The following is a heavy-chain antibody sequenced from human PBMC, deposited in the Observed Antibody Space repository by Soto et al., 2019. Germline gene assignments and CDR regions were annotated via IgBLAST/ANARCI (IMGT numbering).Heavy chain of an antibody. Sequence: QGHLVQSEAEVKKSGASVKVSCKACGYTFTRCGISWVRRARGQGLEWMGWISGYNGDTNYAQKFQGRVSMTIDTSTTTAYMELRSLTSDDTAVYYCAKNGQPPFYYYGLDVWGQGTKVTVSS. CDR2: ISGYNGDT. J-gene: IGHJ6*02. V-gene: IGHV1-18*01. D-gene: IGHD2-8*01. CDR1: GYTFTRCG. CDR3: AKNGQPPFYYYGLDV.